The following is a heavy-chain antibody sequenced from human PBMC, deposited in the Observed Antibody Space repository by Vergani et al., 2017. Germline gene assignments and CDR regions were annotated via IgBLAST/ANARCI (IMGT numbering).Heavy chain of an antibody. CDR1: GFTFSSYA. J-gene: IGHJ4*02. CDR3: TRDSSSQFII. V-gene: IGHV3-49*03. D-gene: IGHD6-6*01. CDR2: IRSKAYGGTT. Sequence: VQLVESGGGVVQPGGSLRLSCAASGFTFSSYAMSWFRQAPGKGLEWVGFIRSKAYGGTTEYAASVKGRFTISRDDSKSIAYLQMNGLKTEDTAVYYCTRDSSSQFIIWGQGTLVTVSS.